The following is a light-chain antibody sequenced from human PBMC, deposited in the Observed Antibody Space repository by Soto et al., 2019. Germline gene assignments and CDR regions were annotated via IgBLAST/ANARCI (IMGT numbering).Light chain of an antibody. CDR1: QSVSSN. CDR3: QQYNNWPPWT. Sequence: EIVMTQSPATLSVSPGERATLSCRASQSVSSNLAWYQRKPGQAPRLLIYGASTRATGIPGRFGGSGSGTEFTLTINSLQSEDFAVYYCQQYNNWPPWTFGQGTKVEIK. V-gene: IGKV3-15*01. CDR2: GAS. J-gene: IGKJ1*01.